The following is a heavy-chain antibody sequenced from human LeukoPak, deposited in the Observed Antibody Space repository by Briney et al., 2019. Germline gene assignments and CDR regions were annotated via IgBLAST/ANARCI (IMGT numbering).Heavy chain of an antibody. CDR1: GFTFSSYA. V-gene: IGHV3-23*01. CDR2: ISGSGAGT. D-gene: IGHD2-8*01. CDR3: AKMVREFYTISYYFDY. Sequence: GGSLRLSCAVSGFTFSSYAMNWVRQAPGKGLEWVSGISGSGAGTYYADSVKGRFTISRDNSKNTLYLQMNSLRAEDTVVYYCAKMVREFYTISYYFDYWGQGTLVTVSS. J-gene: IGHJ4*02.